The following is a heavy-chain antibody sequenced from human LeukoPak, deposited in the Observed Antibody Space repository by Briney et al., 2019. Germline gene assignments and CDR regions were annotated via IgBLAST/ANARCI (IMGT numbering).Heavy chain of an antibody. CDR1: GFTFSSYW. J-gene: IGHJ4*02. CDR2: INSDGSRT. D-gene: IGHD3-3*01. V-gene: IGHV3-74*01. Sequence: GGSLRLSCAASGFTFSSYWMHWVRQAPGKGLVWVSRINSDGSRTSYADSVKGRSTISRDNTKNALYLQMNSLRAEDTAVYYCAREFTISWDCWGQGTLVTVSS. CDR3: AREFTISWDC.